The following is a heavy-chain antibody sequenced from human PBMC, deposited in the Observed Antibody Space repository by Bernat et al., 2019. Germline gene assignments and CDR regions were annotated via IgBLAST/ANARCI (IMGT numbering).Heavy chain of an antibody. CDR1: GYTFTSHS. D-gene: IGHD1-26*01. CDR2: IYPGNGDT. Sequence: QVQLVQSGAEVKKPGASVKISCQASGYTFTSHSMHWVRQAPGQRLEWVGWIYPGNGDTKYSQKFQDRLTITRDTAASTVYMELSSLRSEDTAVYYCAGLYRETPSWGQGTPVTVSS. CDR3: AGLYRETPS. J-gene: IGHJ4*02. V-gene: IGHV1-3*01.